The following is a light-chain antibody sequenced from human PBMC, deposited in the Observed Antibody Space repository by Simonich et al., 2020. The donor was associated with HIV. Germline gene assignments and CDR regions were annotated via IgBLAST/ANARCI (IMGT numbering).Light chain of an antibody. Sequence: DIVMTQSPDSLAVSLGERATIDCKSSQSVLYSSNNKNYLAWYHQKPGQPPKLLIYWASTRESGVPDRFSGSGSGTDFTLTISSLQAEDVALYYCHQHYSLPWTFGQGTKVEIK. CDR2: WAS. V-gene: IGKV4-1*01. CDR1: QSVLYSSNNKNY. CDR3: HQHYSLPWT. J-gene: IGKJ1*01.